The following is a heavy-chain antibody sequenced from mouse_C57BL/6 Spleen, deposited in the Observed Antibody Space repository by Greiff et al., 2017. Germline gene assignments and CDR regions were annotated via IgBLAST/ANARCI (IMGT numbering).Heavy chain of an antibody. J-gene: IGHJ4*01. CDR3: ARHEESAYYGSSYAMDY. Sequence: QVQLQQSGAELVKPGASVKLSCKASGYTFTEYTIHWVKQRSGQGLEWIGWFYPGSGSIKYNEKFKDKATLTADKSSSTVYMELSRLTSEDSAVYFCARHEESAYYGSSYAMDYWGQGTSVTVSS. CDR1: GYTFTEYT. D-gene: IGHD1-1*01. CDR2: FYPGSGSI. V-gene: IGHV1-62-2*01.